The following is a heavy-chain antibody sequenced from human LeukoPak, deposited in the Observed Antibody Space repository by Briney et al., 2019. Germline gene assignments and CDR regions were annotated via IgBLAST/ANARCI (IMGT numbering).Heavy chain of an antibody. CDR2: ISSSSSYI. D-gene: IGHD3-10*01. Sequence: GGSLRLSCAASGFTFSSYSMNCVRQAPGKGLEWVSSISSSSSYIYYADSVKGRFTISRDNAKNSLYLQMNSLRAEDTAVYYCARRSGVRGVIITEGSYYFDYWGQGTLVTVSS. J-gene: IGHJ4*02. CDR3: ARRSGVRGVIITEGSYYFDY. V-gene: IGHV3-21*01. CDR1: GFTFSSYS.